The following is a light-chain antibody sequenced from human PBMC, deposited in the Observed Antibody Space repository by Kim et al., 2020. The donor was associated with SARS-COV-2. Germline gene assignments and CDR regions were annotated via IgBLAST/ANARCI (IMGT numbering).Light chain of an antibody. CDR1: KLGDKY. CDR3: QAWDSSTEE. CDR2: QDS. J-gene: IGLJ3*02. V-gene: IGLV3-1*01. Sequence: SYELTQPPSVSVSPGQTASITCSGDKLGDKYACWYQQKPGQSPVLVIYQDSKRPSRIPERFSGSNSGNTATLTISGTQAMDEADYYCQAWDSSTEEFGGG.